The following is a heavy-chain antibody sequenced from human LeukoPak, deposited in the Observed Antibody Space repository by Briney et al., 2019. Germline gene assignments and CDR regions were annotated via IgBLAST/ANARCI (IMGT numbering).Heavy chain of an antibody. CDR3: AREVYEGPFDI. V-gene: IGHV3-23*01. J-gene: IGHJ3*02. CDR1: GFTFSSYA. D-gene: IGHD1-14*01. Sequence: GGSLRLSCAASGFTFSSYAIIWVRQAPGKGLEWVSAISGSGGRTYYADSVKGRFTISRDNSKNTLYLQMNSLRAEDTAVYYCAREVYEGPFDIWGQGTMVTVSS. CDR2: ISGSGGRT.